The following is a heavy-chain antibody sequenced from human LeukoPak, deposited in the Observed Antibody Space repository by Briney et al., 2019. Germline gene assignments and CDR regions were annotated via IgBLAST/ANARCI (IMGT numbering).Heavy chain of an antibody. CDR3: ARDGSSRWYGGFDY. J-gene: IGHJ4*02. D-gene: IGHD6-13*01. V-gene: IGHV1-2*02. CDR2: INPNSGGT. CDR1: GYTFTGYY. Sequence: GASVKVSCKASGYTFTGYYMHWVRQAAGQGLEWIGWINPNSGGTNYAQKFQGRVTMTRDTSISTAYMELSRLRSDDTAVYYCARDGSSRWYGGFDYWGQGTLVTISS.